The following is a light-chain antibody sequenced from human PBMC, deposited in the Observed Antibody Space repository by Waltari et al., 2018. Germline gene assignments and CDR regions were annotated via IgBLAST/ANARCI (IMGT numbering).Light chain of an antibody. CDR2: EAS. V-gene: IGKV1-5*03. Sequence: DIQMTQSPSTLSASVGDRVTITCRASQSISRRLAWYQQKPGRAPKVLIYEASTLESGVPSRCSGSGSGTEFALTISSLQPDDFATYYCQQYNSYRSFGQGTKVEIK. J-gene: IGKJ1*01. CDR3: QQYNSYRS. CDR1: QSISRR.